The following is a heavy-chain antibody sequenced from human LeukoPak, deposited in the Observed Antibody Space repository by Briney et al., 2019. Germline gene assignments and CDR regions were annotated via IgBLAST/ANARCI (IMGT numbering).Heavy chain of an antibody. J-gene: IGHJ4*02. D-gene: IGHD6-6*01. V-gene: IGHV1-18*01. CDR1: GYTFTSYG. CDR3: ARDCPSSIAAPDHFDY. Sequence: ASVKVSCKASGYTFTSYGISWVRQAPGQGLEWMGWISAYNGNTNYAQKLQGRVTMTTDTSASTAYMELRSLRSDDTAVYYCARDCPSSIAAPDHFDYWGQGTLVTVSS. CDR2: ISAYNGNT.